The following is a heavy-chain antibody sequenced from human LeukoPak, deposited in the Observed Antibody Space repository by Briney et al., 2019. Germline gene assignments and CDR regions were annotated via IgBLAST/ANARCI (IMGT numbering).Heavy chain of an antibody. CDR1: GFTFSSYA. Sequence: GGSLRLSCAASGFTFSSYAMSWVRQAPGKGLEWVSAIRGSGGSTYYADSVKGRFTISRDDSKNTLYLQMNSLRAEDTAVYYCAKHQYYYDSSGYSGIWDYWGQGTLVTVSS. CDR3: AKHQYYYDSSGYSGIWDY. D-gene: IGHD3-22*01. CDR2: IRGSGGST. J-gene: IGHJ4*02. V-gene: IGHV3-23*01.